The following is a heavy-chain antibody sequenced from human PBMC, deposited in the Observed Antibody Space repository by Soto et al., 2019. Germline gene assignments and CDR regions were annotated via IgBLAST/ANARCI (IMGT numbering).Heavy chain of an antibody. D-gene: IGHD6-6*01. CDR1: VFSFRSYG. V-gene: IGHV3-30*18. J-gene: IGHJ3*02. Sequence: WWSLRLSCAASVFSFRSYGMHWCRQAPGRGLEWVTVISNDGNRKYYGESVKGRFSVSRDNDKDTLYLQMNGLRPEDTGVYYCAKDRRQLSALDMWGQGTTVTVSS. CDR2: ISNDGNRK. CDR3: AKDRRQLSALDM.